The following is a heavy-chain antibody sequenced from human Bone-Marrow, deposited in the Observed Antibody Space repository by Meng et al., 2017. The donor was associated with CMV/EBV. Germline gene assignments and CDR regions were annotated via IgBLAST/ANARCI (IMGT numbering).Heavy chain of an antibody. V-gene: IGHV1-2*02. CDR2: INPNSGGT. CDR1: GYTFIAYY. CDR3: ARGGRYYYGYGDY. D-gene: IGHD3-10*01. J-gene: IGHJ4*02. Sequence: ASVKVSCKASGYTFIAYYMHWVRQAPGQGLEWMGWINPNSGGTNYAQKFQGRVTMTRDTSISTAYMELSRLRSDDTAVYYCARGGRYYYGYGDYWGQGTLVTVSS.